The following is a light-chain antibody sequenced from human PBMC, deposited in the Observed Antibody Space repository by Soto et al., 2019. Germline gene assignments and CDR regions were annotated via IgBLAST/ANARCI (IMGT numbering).Light chain of an antibody. CDR3: SSYTSSSTRV. CDR2: EVS. Sequence: QSVLTRPASVSGSPGQSITISCTGTSSDVGGYNYVSWYQQHPGKAPKLMIYEVSNRPSGASNRFSGSKSGNTASLTISGLQAEDEADYYCSSYTSSSTRVFGTGTKVTVL. V-gene: IGLV2-14*01. CDR1: SSDVGGYNY. J-gene: IGLJ1*01.